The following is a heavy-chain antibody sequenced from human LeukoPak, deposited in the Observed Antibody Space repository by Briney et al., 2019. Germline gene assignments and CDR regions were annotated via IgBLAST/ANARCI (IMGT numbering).Heavy chain of an antibody. V-gene: IGHV1-24*01. D-gene: IGHD3-16*02. J-gene: IGHJ4*02. CDR3: ATGSLRLGEFSLGY. Sequence: ASVKVSCKVSGYTLTELSMHWVRQAPGKGLEWMGGFDPADGETVYAQRFQGRVTMTEDTSTDTAYMELSSLRSEDTAVYYCATGSLRLGEFSLGYWGQGTLVTVSS. CDR1: GYTLTELS. CDR2: FDPADGET.